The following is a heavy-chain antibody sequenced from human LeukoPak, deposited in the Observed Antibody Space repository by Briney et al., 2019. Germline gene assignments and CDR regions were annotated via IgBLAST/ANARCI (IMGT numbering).Heavy chain of an antibody. Sequence: PSETLSLTCAVSGGSISRSSYYWGGIRQPPGKGLEWIGSIYYSGSTYYNRSLKSRVTISVDTSKNQFSLKLSSVTAADTAVYYCARHGRGYSYVNWFDPWGQGTLVTVSS. D-gene: IGHD5-18*01. CDR1: GGSISRSSYY. J-gene: IGHJ5*02. CDR3: ARHGRGYSYVNWFDP. V-gene: IGHV4-39*01. CDR2: IYYSGST.